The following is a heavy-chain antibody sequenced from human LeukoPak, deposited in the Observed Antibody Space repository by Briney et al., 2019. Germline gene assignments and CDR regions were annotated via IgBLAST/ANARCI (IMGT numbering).Heavy chain of an antibody. V-gene: IGHV3-23*01. CDR2: ISGTGGTT. D-gene: IGHD2-15*01. Sequence: GGSLRLSCAASGFTFSNYGMNWVRQAPGKGLEWVSRISGTGGTTFYADSVKGRFTISRDNSKNTLYPQMNSLRAEDTAVYYCARDRAAPFDYWGQGTLVTVSS. CDR3: ARDRAAPFDY. J-gene: IGHJ4*02. CDR1: GFTFSNYG.